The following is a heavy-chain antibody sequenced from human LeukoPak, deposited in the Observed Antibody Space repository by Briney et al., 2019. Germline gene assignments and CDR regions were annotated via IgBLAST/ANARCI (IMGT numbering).Heavy chain of an antibody. J-gene: IGHJ4*02. D-gene: IGHD3-9*01. V-gene: IGHV4-34*01. CDR3: ATTGYSIDY. CDR1: GGSFSGYY. Sequence: SETLSLTCAVYGGSFSGYYWSWIRQPPGKGLEWIGEINHSGSTNYNPSLKSRVTISVGTSKNQFSLKLSSVTAADTAVYYCATTGYSIDYWGQGTLVTVSS. CDR2: INHSGST.